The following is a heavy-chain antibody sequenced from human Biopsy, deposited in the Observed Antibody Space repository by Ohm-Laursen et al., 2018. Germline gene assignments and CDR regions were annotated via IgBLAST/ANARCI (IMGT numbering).Heavy chain of an antibody. CDR3: ARLNSRTYDATDL. J-gene: IGHJ3*01. V-gene: IGHV3-48*03. CDR2: IYGGDSPV. D-gene: IGHD1-26*01. CDR1: GFAFNLYD. Sequence: SLRLSCAASGFAFNLYDMNWVRHPPGTGMEWISYIYGGDSPVPYADTVKGRFTISRDNAQNSLYLHMNSLGAEDTAVYYCARLNSRTYDATDLWGQGTMVIVSS.